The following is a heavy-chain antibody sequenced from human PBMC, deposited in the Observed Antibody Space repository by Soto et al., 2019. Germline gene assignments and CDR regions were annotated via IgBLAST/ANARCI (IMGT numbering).Heavy chain of an antibody. CDR1: GGTFSSYT. J-gene: IGHJ6*02. D-gene: IGHD2-2*01. CDR2: IIPILGIA. V-gene: IGHV1-69*08. Sequence: QVQLVQSGAEVKKPGSSVKVSCKASGGTFSSYTISWVRQAPGQGLEWMGRIIPILGIANYAQKFQGRVTITADKSTGTAYMELSSLRSEDTAVYYCARDRDIVVVPAAMNYYGMDVWGHGTTVTVSS. CDR3: ARDRDIVVVPAAMNYYGMDV.